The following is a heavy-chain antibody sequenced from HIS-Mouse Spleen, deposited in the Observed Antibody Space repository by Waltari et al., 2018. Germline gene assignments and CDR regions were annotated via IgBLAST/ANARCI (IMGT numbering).Heavy chain of an antibody. Sequence: QVQLQQWGAGLLKPSETLSLTCAVYCGSFSGYYWRWIRQPPGKGLEWIGEINHSGSTNYNPSLKSRVTISVDTSKNQFSLKLSSVTAADTAVYYCARSKGYCSSTSCYYFDYWGQGTLVTVSS. CDR2: INHSGST. J-gene: IGHJ4*02. D-gene: IGHD2-2*01. CDR3: ARSKGYCSSTSCYYFDY. V-gene: IGHV4-34*01. CDR1: CGSFSGYY.